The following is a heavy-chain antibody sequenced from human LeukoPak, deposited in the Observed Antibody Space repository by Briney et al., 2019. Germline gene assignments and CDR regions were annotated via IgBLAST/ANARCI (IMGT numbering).Heavy chain of an antibody. J-gene: IGHJ6*02. V-gene: IGHV1-46*01. Sequence: ASVKVSCKASGYTFTSYYMHWVRQAPGQGLEWMGIINPSGGSTSYAQKFQGRVTMTRDTSTSTVYMELSSLRSEDTAVYYCASPRVRGAPTALYYYYGMDVWGRGTTVTVSS. D-gene: IGHD3-10*01. CDR3: ASPRVRGAPTALYYYYGMDV. CDR1: GYTFTSYY. CDR2: INPSGGST.